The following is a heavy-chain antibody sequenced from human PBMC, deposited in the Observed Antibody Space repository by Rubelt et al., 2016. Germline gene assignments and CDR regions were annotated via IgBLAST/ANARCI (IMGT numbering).Heavy chain of an antibody. Sequence: QVQLQESGPGLVKPSETLSLTCTVSGVSISGSSYYWGWIRQPPGKGLEWIGNVYHSGRTYYNPSLKSRATISVDTSKNQFSLRLGSVTAADTAVYYCARGPYSSGWYGDYWGQGTLVTVSS. CDR2: VYHSGRT. D-gene: IGHD6-19*01. CDR1: GVSISGSSYY. V-gene: IGHV4-39*07. J-gene: IGHJ4*02. CDR3: ARGPYSSGWYGDY.